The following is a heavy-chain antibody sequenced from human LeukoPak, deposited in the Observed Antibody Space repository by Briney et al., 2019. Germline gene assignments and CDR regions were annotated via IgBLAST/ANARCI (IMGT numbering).Heavy chain of an antibody. Sequence: SETLSLTCSISGGSINGYYWSWIRQPAGKGLEWIGRVYNSESINYNPSLKSRVTMSIDTSKNQFYLKLNSVTAADTAVYYSARDRSSSYTRDWFDPWGQGALVTAPS. CDR1: GGSINGYY. CDR3: ARDRSSSYTRDWFDP. D-gene: IGHD2-2*01. J-gene: IGHJ5*02. V-gene: IGHV4-4*07. CDR2: VYNSESI.